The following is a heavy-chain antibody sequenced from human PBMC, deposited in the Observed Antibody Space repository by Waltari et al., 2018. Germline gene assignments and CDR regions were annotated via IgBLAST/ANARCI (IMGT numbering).Heavy chain of an antibody. D-gene: IGHD2-15*01. CDR2: INPNSGGT. CDR3: ARDPGSIVVVVAATYFDY. V-gene: IGHV1-2*02. CDR1: GYTFTGYY. Sequence: QVQLVQSGAEVKKHGASVKVSCKASGYTFTGYYIHWVRQAPGHGLEWMGWINPNSGGTNYAQKFQGRVTMTRDTSISTAYMELSRLRSDDTAVYYCARDPGSIVVVVAATYFDYWGQGTLVTVSS. J-gene: IGHJ4*02.